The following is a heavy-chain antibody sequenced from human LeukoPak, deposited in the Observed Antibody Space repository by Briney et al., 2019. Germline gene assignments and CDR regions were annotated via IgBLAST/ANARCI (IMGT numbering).Heavy chain of an antibody. D-gene: IGHD3-22*01. Sequence: PGGSLRLSCAASGFTFSSYGMHWVRQAPGKGLEWVAVIWYDGSNKYYADSVKGRFTVSRDNSKNTLYLQMNSLRAEDTAVYYCAKSPITMIVVVMIDYWGQGTLVTVSS. CDR2: IWYDGSNK. J-gene: IGHJ4*02. CDR1: GFTFSSYG. V-gene: IGHV3-33*06. CDR3: AKSPITMIVVVMIDY.